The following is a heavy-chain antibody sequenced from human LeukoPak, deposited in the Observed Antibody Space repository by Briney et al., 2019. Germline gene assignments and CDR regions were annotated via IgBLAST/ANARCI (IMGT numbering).Heavy chain of an antibody. D-gene: IGHD3-16*01. V-gene: IGHV3-30*02. CDR1: GFTFSSYG. J-gene: IGHJ4*02. CDR3: ARVFGEDTGFDY. CDR2: IRYDGTNK. Sequence: GGSLRLSCAASGFTFSSYGMHWVRQAPGKGLEWVAFIRYDGTNKYYTDSVKGRFTISRDNSKNTLYLQMNSLRAEDTAVYYCARVFGEDTGFDYWGQGTLVTVSS.